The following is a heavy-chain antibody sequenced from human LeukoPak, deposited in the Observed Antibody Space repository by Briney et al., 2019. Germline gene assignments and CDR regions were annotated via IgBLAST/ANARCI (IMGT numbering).Heavy chain of an antibody. CDR1: GFTFSGSA. V-gene: IGHV3-23*01. D-gene: IGHD1-1*01. J-gene: IGHJ4*02. Sequence: GGSLRLSCAASGFTFSGSAMHWVRQAPGKGLEWVSAISGSGGSTYYADSVKGRFTISRDNSKNTLYLQMNSLRAEDTAVYYCANEGPELDGFRWGQGTLVTVSS. CDR3: ANEGPELDGFR. CDR2: ISGSGGST.